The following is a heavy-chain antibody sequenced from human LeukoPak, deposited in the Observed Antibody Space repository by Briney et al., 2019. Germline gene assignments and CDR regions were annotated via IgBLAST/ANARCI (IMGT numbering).Heavy chain of an antibody. Sequence: PGGSLRLSCAASGFTFSSYAMSWLRQAPGKGLEWVSAISGSGGSTYYADSVKGRFTISRDNSKNTLYLQMNSLRAEDTAVYYCAKVVGDYGDYGLFDYWGQGTLVTVSS. V-gene: IGHV3-23*01. D-gene: IGHD4-17*01. CDR3: AKVVGDYGDYGLFDY. CDR1: GFTFSSYA. J-gene: IGHJ4*02. CDR2: ISGSGGST.